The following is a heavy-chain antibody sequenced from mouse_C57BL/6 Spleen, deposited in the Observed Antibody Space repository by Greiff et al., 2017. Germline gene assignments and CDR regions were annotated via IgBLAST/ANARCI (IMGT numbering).Heavy chain of an antibody. D-gene: IGHD1-1*01. CDR1: GYTFTSYW. CDR2: INPSNGGT. V-gene: IGHV1-53*01. CDR3: ARSITVDYFDY. Sequence: QVQLQQPGAELVKPGASVKLSCKASGYTFTSYWMHWVKQRPGQGLEWIGNINPSNGGTNYNQKFKSKATLTVDKSSSTAYMQLSSLTSEDSAVYYCARSITVDYFDYWGTGTTLTVSS. J-gene: IGHJ2*01.